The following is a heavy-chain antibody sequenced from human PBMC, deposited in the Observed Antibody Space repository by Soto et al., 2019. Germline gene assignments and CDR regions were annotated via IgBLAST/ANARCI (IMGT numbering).Heavy chain of an antibody. Sequence: EVQLVDSGGGLVQPGGSLRLSCAASGFSFSTYSMNWVRQAPGKGLEWVSYISSRSYTIYYIDSVKGRFTIYRDNAKSSLYLQMNSLRDEDTAVYYCARGGSSSDNGMDVWGQGTTVTVSS. CDR2: ISSRSYTI. J-gene: IGHJ6*02. CDR1: GFSFSTYS. D-gene: IGHD6-6*01. V-gene: IGHV3-48*02. CDR3: ARGGSSSDNGMDV.